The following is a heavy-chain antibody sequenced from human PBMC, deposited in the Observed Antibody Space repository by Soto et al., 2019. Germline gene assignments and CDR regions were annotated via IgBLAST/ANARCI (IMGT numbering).Heavy chain of an antibody. CDR3: ARDPREVMGGSYYYYGMDV. D-gene: IGHD1-26*01. V-gene: IGHV1-2*04. CDR1: GYTFTGYY. Sequence: ASVKVSCKASGYTFTGYYMHWVRQAPGQGLEWMGWINPNSGGTNYAQKFQGWVTMTRDTSISTAYMELSRLRSDDTAVYYCARDPREVMGGSYYYYGMDVWGQGTTVTVSS. CDR2: INPNSGGT. J-gene: IGHJ6*02.